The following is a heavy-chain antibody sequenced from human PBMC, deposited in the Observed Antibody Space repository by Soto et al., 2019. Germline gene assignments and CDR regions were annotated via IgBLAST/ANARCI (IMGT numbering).Heavy chain of an antibody. J-gene: IGHJ4*02. Sequence: PSETLSLTCTVSGGSISSYYWSWIRQPPGKGLEWIGYIYYSGSTNYSPSLKGRVTISVDTSKNQFSLKLSSVTATDTAVYYCASHDYGDPFFDYWGQGTLVTVSS. D-gene: IGHD4-17*01. CDR3: ASHDYGDPFFDY. CDR1: GGSISSYY. CDR2: IYYSGST. V-gene: IGHV4-59*01.